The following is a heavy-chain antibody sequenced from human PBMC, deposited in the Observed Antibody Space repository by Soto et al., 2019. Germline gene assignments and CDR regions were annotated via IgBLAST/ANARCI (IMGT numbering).Heavy chain of an antibody. CDR3: ARDVKAAFLFITIFGNGMDV. Sequence: ASVKVSCKASGYTFTSYGISWVRQAPGQGLEWMGWISAYNGNTNYAQKLQGRVTMTTDTSTSTAYMELRSLRSDDTAVYYCARDVKAAFLFITIFGNGMDVWGQGTTVTVSS. CDR1: GYTFTSYG. CDR2: ISAYNGNT. D-gene: IGHD3-3*01. V-gene: IGHV1-18*01. J-gene: IGHJ6*02.